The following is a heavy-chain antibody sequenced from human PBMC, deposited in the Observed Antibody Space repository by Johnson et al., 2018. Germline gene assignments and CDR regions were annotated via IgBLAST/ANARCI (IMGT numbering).Heavy chain of an antibody. V-gene: IGHV4-59*01. CDR1: GGSINFYY. D-gene: IGHD3-22*01. J-gene: IGHJ3*02. CDR3: ARDSGYSDSSGFSLDAFDI. CDR2: IYYTGTT. Sequence: QVQLQESGPGLVKASETLSLTCAVSGGSINFYYWNWIRQPPGKGLEWIGFIYYTGTTKYNPSLKSRVTMSSDTSKHKLSLKLSSVTASHTAVYYCARDSGYSDSSGFSLDAFDIWGQGTMVTVSS.